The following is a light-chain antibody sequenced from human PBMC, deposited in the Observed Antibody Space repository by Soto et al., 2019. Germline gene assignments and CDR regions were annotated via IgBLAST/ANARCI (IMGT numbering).Light chain of an antibody. CDR2: GAS. CDR1: QSVGSD. Sequence: EIVMTQSPATLSVSPGERATLSCRASQSVGSDLAWYQQKPGQAPRLVIYGASSRATGIPDRFSGSGSGTDFTLTISRLEPEDFAVYYCRQYGRSLEFAFGGGTKVDIK. CDR3: RQYGRSLEFA. V-gene: IGKV3-20*01. J-gene: IGKJ4*01.